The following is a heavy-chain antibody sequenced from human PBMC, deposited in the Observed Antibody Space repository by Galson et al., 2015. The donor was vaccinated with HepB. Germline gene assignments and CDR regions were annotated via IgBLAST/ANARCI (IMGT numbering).Heavy chain of an antibody. CDR1: GDSVSSNSAA. CDR3: ARDLDYYDSSGYWKKLLDY. Sequence: CAISGDSVSSNSAAWNWIRQSPSRGLEWLGRTYYRSKWYNDYAVSVKSRITINPDTSKNQFSLQLNSVTPEDTAVYYCARDLDYYDSSGYWKKLLDYWGQGTLVTVSS. CDR2: TYYRSKWYN. V-gene: IGHV6-1*01. J-gene: IGHJ4*02. D-gene: IGHD3-22*01.